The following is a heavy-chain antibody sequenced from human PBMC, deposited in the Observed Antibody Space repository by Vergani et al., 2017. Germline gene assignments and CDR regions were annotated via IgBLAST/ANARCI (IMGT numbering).Heavy chain of an antibody. CDR2: MNPNSGNT. V-gene: IGHV1-8*01. CDR1: GYTFTSYD. Sequence: QVQLVQSGAEVKKPGASVKVSCKASGYTFTSYDINWVRQATGQGLEWMGWMNPNSGNTGYAQKFQGRVTMTRNTSISTAYMELSSLRSEDTAVYYCARDRRNTIFGVPMGGYYYYYMDVWGKGTTVTVSS. J-gene: IGHJ6*03. CDR3: ARDRRNTIFGVPMGGYYYYYMDV. D-gene: IGHD3-3*01.